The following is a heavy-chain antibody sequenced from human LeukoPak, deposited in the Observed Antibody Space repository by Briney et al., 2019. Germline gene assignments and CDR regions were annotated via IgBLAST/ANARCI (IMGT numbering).Heavy chain of an antibody. V-gene: IGHV4-59*01. J-gene: IGHJ5*02. CDR3: ARESSLGYSSFQNWFDP. CDR1: GGSISSYY. CDR2: IYYSGST. D-gene: IGHD6-13*01. Sequence: SETLSLTCTVSGGSISSYYWSWIRQPPGKGLEWIGNIYYSGSTNYNPSLKSRVTISVDTSKNQFSLKLSSVTAADTAVYYCARESSLGYSSFQNWFDPWGQGTLVTVSS.